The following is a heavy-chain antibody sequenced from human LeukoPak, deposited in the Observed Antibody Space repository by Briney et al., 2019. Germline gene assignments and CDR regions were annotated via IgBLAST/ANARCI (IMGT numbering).Heavy chain of an antibody. V-gene: IGHV1-69*13. D-gene: IGHD2-2*01. J-gene: IGHJ6*03. Sequence: ASVKVTCKASGGTFSSYAISWVRQAPGQGLEWMGGIIPIFGTANYAQKFQGRVTITADESTSTAYMELSSLRSEDTAVYYCASIGPYYCSSTSCAMYYYYMDVWGKGTTVTISS. CDR1: GGTFSSYA. CDR2: IIPIFGTA. CDR3: ASIGPYYCSSTSCAMYYYYMDV.